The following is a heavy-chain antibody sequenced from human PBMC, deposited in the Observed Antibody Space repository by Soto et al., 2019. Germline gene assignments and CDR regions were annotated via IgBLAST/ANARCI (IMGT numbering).Heavy chain of an antibody. D-gene: IGHD3-10*01. CDR3: ARVGGGYYGSGSASPPDY. CDR1: GFTFSSYS. Sequence: GGSLRLSCAASGFTFSSYSMNWVRQAPGKGLEWVSYISSSSSTIYYADSVKGRFTISRDNAKNSLYLQMNSLRAEDTAVYYCARVGGGYYGSGSASPPDYWGQGTLVTVSS. V-gene: IGHV3-48*01. J-gene: IGHJ4*02. CDR2: ISSSSSTI.